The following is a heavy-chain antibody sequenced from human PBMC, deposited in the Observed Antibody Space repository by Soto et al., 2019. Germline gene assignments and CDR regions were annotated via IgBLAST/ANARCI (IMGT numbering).Heavy chain of an antibody. CDR3: ARGGGDIVVVVAADETPFDY. CDR1: GGSISSYY. J-gene: IGHJ4*02. CDR2: IYYSGST. Sequence: QVQLQESGPGLVKPSETLSLTCTVSGGSISSYYWSWIRQPPGKGLEWIVYIYYSGSTNYNPSLKSRVTISVDTSKSQFSLKLSSVTAADTAVYYCARGGGDIVVVVAADETPFDYWGQGTLVTVSS. D-gene: IGHD2-15*01. V-gene: IGHV4-59*01.